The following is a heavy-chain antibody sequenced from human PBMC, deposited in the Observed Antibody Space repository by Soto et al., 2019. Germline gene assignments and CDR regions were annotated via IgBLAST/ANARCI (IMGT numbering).Heavy chain of an antibody. V-gene: IGHV3-48*01. CDR2: ISSSSTTK. J-gene: IGHJ5*02. CDR3: ARDGCSGSNCLNWFDP. Sequence: EVPLVESGGGLVQPGGSLRLSCAASGFTFSSYSMNWVRQAPGKGLEWVSYISSSSTTKYYADSVKGRFTISRDIAKNSLYLQMNSLRAEDTAVYYCARDGCSGSNCLNWFDPWGQGTLVTVSS. CDR1: GFTFSSYS. D-gene: IGHD2-15*01.